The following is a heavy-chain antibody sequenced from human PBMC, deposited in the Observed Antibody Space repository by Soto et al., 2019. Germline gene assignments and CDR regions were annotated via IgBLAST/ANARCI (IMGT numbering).Heavy chain of an antibody. D-gene: IGHD2-15*01. CDR3: AREDGYCSGGSCHSGGWLEP. CDR1: GYTFTTYG. CDR2: ISPYNGNT. J-gene: IGHJ5*02. Sequence: QVHLVQSGAEVKKPGASVKVSCKTSGYTFTTYGVSWVRQAPGQGLEWMGWISPYNGNTNYAQRLQGRVTLTTDTSTKTAYMELMSLRSDDTALYYCAREDGYCSGGSCHSGGWLEPWGQGTLVTVSS. V-gene: IGHV1-18*01.